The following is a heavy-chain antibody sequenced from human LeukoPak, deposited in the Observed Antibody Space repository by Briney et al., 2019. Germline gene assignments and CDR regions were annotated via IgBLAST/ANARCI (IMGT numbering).Heavy chain of an antibody. J-gene: IGHJ4*02. CDR2: ITWHSGSR. Sequence: GGSLRLSCAASGFTFDDYAMHWVRQAPGKGLEWVSGITWHSGSRGYADSVQGRFTISRDNAKNSLYLEMDSLRADDTALYYCVAVPVTDFWIGFYLDYWGQGTLVTVSS. V-gene: IGHV3-9*01. CDR1: GFTFDDYA. D-gene: IGHD3-3*01. CDR3: VAVPVTDFWIGFYLDY.